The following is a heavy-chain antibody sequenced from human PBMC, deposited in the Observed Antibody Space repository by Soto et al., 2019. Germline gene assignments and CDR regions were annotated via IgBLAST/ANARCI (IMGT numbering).Heavy chain of an antibody. Sequence: QIQLVQSGPEIRKFGASVKVSCKTSGYTFSNYGLDWVRQAPGQGLEWMGWISVYYGTTKFAPKFQDRITITTDASTRTGYMELRSLRLDDTAVYYCLIHDSRLSLDYWGQGTLVTVSS. CDR3: LIHDSRLSLDY. CDR2: ISVYYGTT. D-gene: IGHD3-22*01. CDR1: GYTFSNYG. V-gene: IGHV1-18*04. J-gene: IGHJ4*02.